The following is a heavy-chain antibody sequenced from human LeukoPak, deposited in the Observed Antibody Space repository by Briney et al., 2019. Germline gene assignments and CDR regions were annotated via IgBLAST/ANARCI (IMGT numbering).Heavy chain of an antibody. J-gene: IGHJ6*02. CDR3: AREIGIAVAGAYSYYGMDV. V-gene: IGHV3-21*01. CDR2: ICGSSDYI. Sequence: GRSLRLSCAASGFTLSSYSMNWVCQAPGKRLECDLCICGSSDYIFYAHPVKGRFTISRDNAKHSLYLQMNSLRAEDRAVYYCAREIGIAVAGAYSYYGMDVWGQGTTVTVSS. CDR1: GFTLSSYS. D-gene: IGHD6-19*01.